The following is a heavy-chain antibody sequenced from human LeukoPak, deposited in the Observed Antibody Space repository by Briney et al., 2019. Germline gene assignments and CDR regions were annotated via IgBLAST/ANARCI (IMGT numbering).Heavy chain of an antibody. Sequence: SETLSLTCAVYGGFFSGYYWSWIRQPPGKGLEWMGEINHSGSTNYNPSLKSRVTISVDTSKNQFSLKLSSVTAADTAVYYWARRWAARPFDYWGQGTLVTVSS. CDR1: GGFFSGYY. CDR3: ARRWAARPFDY. V-gene: IGHV4-34*01. CDR2: INHSGST. D-gene: IGHD6-6*01. J-gene: IGHJ4*02.